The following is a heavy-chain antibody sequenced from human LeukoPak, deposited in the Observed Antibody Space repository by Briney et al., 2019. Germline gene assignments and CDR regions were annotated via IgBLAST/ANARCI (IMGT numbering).Heavy chain of an antibody. CDR3: ARGPLISTVTIPHTLDY. D-gene: IGHD4-11*01. V-gene: IGHV4-34*01. J-gene: IGHJ4*02. Sequence: SETLSLTCAVYGGSFSGYYWSWIRQPPGKGLEWIGEINHSGSTNYNPSLKSRVTISVDTSKNQFSLKLSSVTAADTAVYYCARGPLISTVTIPHTLDYWGQGTLVTVSS. CDR2: INHSGST. CDR1: GGSFSGYY.